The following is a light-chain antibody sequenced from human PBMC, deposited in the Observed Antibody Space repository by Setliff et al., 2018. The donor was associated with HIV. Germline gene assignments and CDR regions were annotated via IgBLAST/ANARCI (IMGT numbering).Light chain of an antibody. CDR1: NSDVGGYMY. CDR3: SSYAGTYTYG. CDR2: DVN. V-gene: IGLV2-11*01. Sequence: QSALAQPRSVSGSPGQSVTISCTGTNSDVGGYMYVSWFQQLPGEVPRLMIYDVNKRPSGVPDRFSGSKSGNTASLTISGLQVDDEADYYCSSYAGTYTYGFGTGNKV. J-gene: IGLJ1*01.